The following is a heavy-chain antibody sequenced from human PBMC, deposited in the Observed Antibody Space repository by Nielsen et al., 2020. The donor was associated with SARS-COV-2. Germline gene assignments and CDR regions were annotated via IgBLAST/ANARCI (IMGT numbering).Heavy chain of an antibody. D-gene: IGHD3-9*01. J-gene: IGHJ4*02. V-gene: IGHV7-4-1*02. CDR3: ARTPPSPYYDILTGYYSPPHFDY. CDR1: GYTFTSYA. Sequence: ASVKVSCKASGYTFTSYAMNWVRQAPGQGLEWMGWINTNTGNPTYAQGFTGRLVFSLDTSVSTAYLQISSLKAEDTAVYYCARTPPSPYYDILTGYYSPPHFDYWGQGTLVTVSS. CDR2: INTNTGNP.